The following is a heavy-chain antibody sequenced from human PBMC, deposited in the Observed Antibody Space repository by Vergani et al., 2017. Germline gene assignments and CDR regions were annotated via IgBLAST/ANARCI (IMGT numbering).Heavy chain of an antibody. D-gene: IGHD2-2*01. Sequence: QVQLQESGPGLVKPSQTLSLTCTVSGGSISSGGYYWSWITQHPGKGLEWIGYIYYSGSTYYNPSLKSRVTISVDTSKNQFSLKLSSVTAADKAVYYCARYCSSTSCYRGFDYWGQGTLVTVSS. CDR2: IYYSGST. V-gene: IGHV4-31*03. CDR3: ARYCSSTSCYRGFDY. J-gene: IGHJ4*02. CDR1: GGSISSGGYY.